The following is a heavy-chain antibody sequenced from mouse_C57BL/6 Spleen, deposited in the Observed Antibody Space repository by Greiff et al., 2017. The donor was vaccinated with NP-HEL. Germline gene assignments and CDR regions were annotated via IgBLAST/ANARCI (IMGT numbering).Heavy chain of an antibody. CDR3: ARRELWYAMDY. CDR2: INPSNGGT. Sequence: QVHVKQPGTELVKPGASVKLSCKASGYTFTSYWMHWVKQRPGQGLEWIGNINPSNGGTNYNEKFKSKATLTVDKSSSTAYMQLSSLTSEDSAVYYCARRELWYAMDYWGQGTSVTVSS. J-gene: IGHJ4*01. V-gene: IGHV1-53*01. CDR1: GYTFTSYW. D-gene: IGHD1-3*01.